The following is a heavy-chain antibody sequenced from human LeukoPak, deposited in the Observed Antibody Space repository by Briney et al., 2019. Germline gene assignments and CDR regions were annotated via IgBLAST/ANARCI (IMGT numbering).Heavy chain of an antibody. D-gene: IGHD5-12*01. J-gene: IGHJ4*02. V-gene: IGHV3-30-3*01. CDR2: ISYDGSNK. Sequence: GGSLRLSCAASGFTFSSYAMHWVRQAPGKGLEWLAVISYDGSNKYYADSVKGRFTISRDNSKNTLYLQMNSLRAEDTAVYYCARRGVVASFDYWGQGTLVTVSS. CDR3: ARRGVVASFDY. CDR1: GFTFSSYA.